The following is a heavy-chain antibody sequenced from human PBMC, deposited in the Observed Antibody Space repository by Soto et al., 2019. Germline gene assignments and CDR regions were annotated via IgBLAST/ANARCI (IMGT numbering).Heavy chain of an antibody. Sequence: QVQLVQSGAEVKKPGASVKVSCKASGYTFTSYGISWVRQAPGQGLEWMGWISAYNGNTNYAQKLQGRVTMTTDTSTSTAYMELRSLRSDDTAVYYCARDSGAPGPARPRYCSGGSCYSLPYYYYGMDVWGQGTTVTVSS. CDR2: ISAYNGNT. D-gene: IGHD2-15*01. CDR3: ARDSGAPGPARPRYCSGGSCYSLPYYYYGMDV. J-gene: IGHJ6*02. V-gene: IGHV1-18*01. CDR1: GYTFTSYG.